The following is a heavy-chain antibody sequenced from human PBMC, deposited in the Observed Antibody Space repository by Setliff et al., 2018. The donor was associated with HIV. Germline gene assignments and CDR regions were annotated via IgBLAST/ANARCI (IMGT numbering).Heavy chain of an antibody. V-gene: IGHV4-59*08. CDR1: DDSFSTNY. CDR2: IYNSAST. CDR3: ARHSPSDY. J-gene: IGHJ4*02. Sequence: SETLSLTCNVSDDSFSTNYRSWIRQPPGKGLEWIGYIYNSASTSYNPSLKSRVTISVDTSKNQFSLKLSSVTAADTAVYYCARHSPSDYWGQGTLVTVSS.